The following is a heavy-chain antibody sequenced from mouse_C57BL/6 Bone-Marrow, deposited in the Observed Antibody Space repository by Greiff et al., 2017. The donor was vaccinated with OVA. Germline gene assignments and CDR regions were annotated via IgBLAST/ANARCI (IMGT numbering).Heavy chain of an antibody. Sequence: EVKLVESGGGLVKPGGSLKLSCAASGFTFSSYAMSWVRQTPEKRLEWVATISDGGSYTYYPDNVKGRFTISRDNAKNNLYLQISHLKSEDTAMYYCARDPYGDWYFDVWGTGTTVTVSS. D-gene: IGHD1-1*01. J-gene: IGHJ1*03. V-gene: IGHV5-4*01. CDR2: ISDGGSYT. CDR3: ARDPYGDWYFDV. CDR1: GFTFSSYA.